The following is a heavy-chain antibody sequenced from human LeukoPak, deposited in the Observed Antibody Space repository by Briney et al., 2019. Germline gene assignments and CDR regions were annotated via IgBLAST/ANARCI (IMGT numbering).Heavy chain of an antibody. CDR3: ARFQAAGT. Sequence: GGSLRLSCAASGFTFSSYAMHWVRQAPGKGLEWVAVISYDGSNKYYADSVKGRFTISRDNYKNTLYLQMNSLRAEDTAVYYCARFQAAGTWGQGTLVTVSS. CDR1: GFTFSSYA. CDR2: ISYDGSNK. J-gene: IGHJ5*02. V-gene: IGHV3-30*04. D-gene: IGHD6-13*01.